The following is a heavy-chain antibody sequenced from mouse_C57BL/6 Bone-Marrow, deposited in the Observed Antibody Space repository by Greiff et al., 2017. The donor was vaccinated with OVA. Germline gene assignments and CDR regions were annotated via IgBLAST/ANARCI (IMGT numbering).Heavy chain of an antibody. Sequence: VQLQQSGPELVKPGASVKISCKASGYAFSSSWMNWVKQRPGKGLEWIGRIYPGDGDTNYNGKFKGKATLTADKSSSTAYMQLSSLTSEDSAVYFCARNYYGKILLGVDYWGQGTSVTVSS. D-gene: IGHD1-1*01. CDR3: ARNYYGKILLGVDY. CDR1: GYAFSSSW. CDR2: IYPGDGDT. V-gene: IGHV1-82*01. J-gene: IGHJ4*01.